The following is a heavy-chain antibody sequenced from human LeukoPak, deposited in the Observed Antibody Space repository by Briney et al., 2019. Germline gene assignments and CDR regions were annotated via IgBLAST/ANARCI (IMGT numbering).Heavy chain of an antibody. CDR3: ARDLGRITMVQGVIPEIDY. V-gene: IGHV1-18*04. J-gene: IGHJ4*02. CDR1: GYTFTGDY. Sequence: ASVKVSCKALGYTFTGDYMHWVRQAPGQGLEWMGWISAYNGNTNYAQKLQGRVTMTTDTSTSTAYMELRSLRSDDTAVYYCARDLGRITMVQGVIPEIDYWGQGTLVTVSS. CDR2: ISAYNGNT. D-gene: IGHD3-10*01.